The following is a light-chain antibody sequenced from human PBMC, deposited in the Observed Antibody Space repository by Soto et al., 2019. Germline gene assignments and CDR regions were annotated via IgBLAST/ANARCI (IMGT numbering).Light chain of an antibody. CDR1: QIVDSGY. CDR3: QQYDDSPLT. Sequence: EIVLTQSPGTLSLSPGDRATLSCRASQIVDSGYLAWYQQRPGQAPRLLIYGTSSRATGIPDMFSGGGSGTGFTLTISGLEPEDFAVYYCQQYDDSPLTFGQGTRL. J-gene: IGKJ5*01. CDR2: GTS. V-gene: IGKV3-20*01.